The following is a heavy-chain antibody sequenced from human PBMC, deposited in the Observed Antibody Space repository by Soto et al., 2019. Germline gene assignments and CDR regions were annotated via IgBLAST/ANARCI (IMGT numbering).Heavy chain of an antibody. CDR3: ARARGARYFDY. CDR2: IYYSGST. V-gene: IGHV4-30-4*01. D-gene: IGHD2-15*01. Sequence: SETLSLTCTVSGGSISSGDYYWSWIRQPPGKGLEWIGYIYYSGSTYYNPSLKSRVTISVDTSKNQFSLKLSSVTAADTAVYYCARARGARYFDYWDQGTLGTVSS. J-gene: IGHJ4*02. CDR1: GGSISSGDYY.